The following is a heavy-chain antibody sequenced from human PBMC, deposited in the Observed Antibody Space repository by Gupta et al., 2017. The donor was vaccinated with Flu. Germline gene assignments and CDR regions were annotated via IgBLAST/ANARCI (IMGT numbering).Heavy chain of an antibody. V-gene: IGHV3-30*18. D-gene: IGHD5/OR15-5a*01. Sequence: GGGVVQPGRSLRLSCGASGFTFNTHGMHWVRQAPGKGPEWVAVITYDGSKKYYADSVKGRFTISRDNSKNTLYLQMNSLRAEDTAVYHCAKDSTVYYLDYWGQGALVTVSS. CDR3: AKDSTVYYLDY. CDR1: GFTFNTHG. CDR2: ITYDGSKK. J-gene: IGHJ4*02.